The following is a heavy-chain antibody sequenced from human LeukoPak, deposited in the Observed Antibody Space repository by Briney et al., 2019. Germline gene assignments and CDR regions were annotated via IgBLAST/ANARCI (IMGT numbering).Heavy chain of an antibody. CDR2: IRYDGSNK. CDR3: AKDPGYYDFWSGYYSSHPFDY. D-gene: IGHD3-3*01. V-gene: IGHV3-30*02. Sequence: GGSLRLSCAASGFTFSSYGMHWVRQAPGKGLEGVAFIRYDGSNKYYADSVKGRFTISRDNSKNTLYLQMNSLRAEDTAVYYCAKDPGYYDFWSGYYSSHPFDYWGQGTLVTVSS. J-gene: IGHJ4*02. CDR1: GFTFSSYG.